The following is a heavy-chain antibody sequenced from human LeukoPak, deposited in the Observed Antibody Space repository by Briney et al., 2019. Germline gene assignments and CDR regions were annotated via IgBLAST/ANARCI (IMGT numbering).Heavy chain of an antibody. J-gene: IGHJ4*02. CDR1: GGSVSSFY. Sequence: SSETLSLTCTVSGGSVSSFYWSWIRQPPGKGLEWIGYFYYSGSTNYNPSLKSRVTISVDTSKNQFSLKLSSVTAADTAVYYCARQTPVVRDWGQGTLVTVSS. CDR2: FYYSGST. D-gene: IGHD3-10*01. CDR3: ARQTPVVRD. V-gene: IGHV4-59*08.